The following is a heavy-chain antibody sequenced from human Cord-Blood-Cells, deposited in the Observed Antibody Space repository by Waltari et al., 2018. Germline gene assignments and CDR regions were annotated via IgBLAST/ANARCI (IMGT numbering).Heavy chain of an antibody. V-gene: IGHV4-59*01. CDR2: IYYSGST. Sequence: QVQLQESGPGLVKPSETLSLTCTVSGGSISSYYWSWIRQPPGKGLEWIGYIYYSGSTNYNPSLKSRVTISVDTSKNQFSLKLSSVTAADTAVYYCARNTRNWNYDAFDIWGQGTMVTVSS. D-gene: IGHD1-7*01. CDR1: GGSISSYY. J-gene: IGHJ3*02. CDR3: ARNTRNWNYDAFDI.